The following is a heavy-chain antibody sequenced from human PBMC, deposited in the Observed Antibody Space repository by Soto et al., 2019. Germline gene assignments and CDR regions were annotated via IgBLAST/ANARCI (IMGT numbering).Heavy chain of an antibody. V-gene: IGHV3-53*01. CDR2: LYSGGGT. CDR3: ARVNPPYP. Sequence: PGGSLRLSCAVSGFTVSGNFMSWVRQAPGKGLEWASVLYSGGGTYYADSVKGRFTISRDNFKNKLYLQMDSLRVEDTAIYYCARVNPPYPWGQGTQVTVSS. J-gene: IGHJ5*02. CDR1: GFTVSGNF.